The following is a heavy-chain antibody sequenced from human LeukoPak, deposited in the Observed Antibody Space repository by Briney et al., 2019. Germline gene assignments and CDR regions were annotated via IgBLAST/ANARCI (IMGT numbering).Heavy chain of an antibody. Sequence: SETLSLTCTVSGGSISSSSYYWGWIRQPPGKGLEWIGSIYHSGSTYYNPSLKSRVTISVDTSKNQFSLKLSSVTAADTAVYYCARGGDDSSGYYFNWFDPWGQGTLVTVSS. V-gene: IGHV4-39*07. CDR3: ARGGDDSSGYYFNWFDP. D-gene: IGHD3-22*01. J-gene: IGHJ5*02. CDR1: GGSISSSSYY. CDR2: IYHSGST.